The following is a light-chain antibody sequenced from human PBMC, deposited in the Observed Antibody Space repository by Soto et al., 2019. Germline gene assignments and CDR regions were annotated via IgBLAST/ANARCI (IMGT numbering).Light chain of an antibody. Sequence: QSVLTQPPSVSGDPGQRVTISCTGSSSNIGAGYDVHWYQQLPGTAPKLLIYGNSNRPSGVPDRFSGSKSGTSASLVITGLQAEDEADYYCQSYDSSLSGYVFGTGTKLTVL. V-gene: IGLV1-40*01. CDR1: SSNIGAGYD. J-gene: IGLJ1*01. CDR2: GNS. CDR3: QSYDSSLSGYV.